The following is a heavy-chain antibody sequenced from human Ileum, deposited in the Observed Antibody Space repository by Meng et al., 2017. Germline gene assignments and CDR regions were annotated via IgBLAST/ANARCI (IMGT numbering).Heavy chain of an antibody. CDR2: IYHSGTT. D-gene: IGHD7-27*01. V-gene: IGHV4-39*01. CDR3: ARRTGEVDLLDY. CDR1: GASISSNSYY. J-gene: IGHJ4*02. Sequence: QLQLQESGPGLVKPSETLSLTCSVSGASISSNSYYWAWIRQPPGKGLEWIGRIYHSGTTYYNPALKSRVTLSIDTSKNQFSLKLNSVTAADTAVYYCARRTGEVDLLDYWGQGTLVTVSS.